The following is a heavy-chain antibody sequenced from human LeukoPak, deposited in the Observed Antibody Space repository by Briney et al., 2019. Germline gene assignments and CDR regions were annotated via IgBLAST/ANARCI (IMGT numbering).Heavy chain of an antibody. CDR2: IDPNNGGT. CDR3: ARDLKDDGFGAGGSLGF. D-gene: IGHD3-10*01. Sequence: ASVKVSCKAFGYTFTSNYVHWVRQAPGQGLEWVGWIDPNNGGTYYAQHFQGRVTMTRDTSITTAYMELNSLTPDDTAVYYCARDLKDDGFGAGGSLGFWGQGTLVTVSS. CDR1: GYTFTSNY. J-gene: IGHJ4*02. V-gene: IGHV1-2*02.